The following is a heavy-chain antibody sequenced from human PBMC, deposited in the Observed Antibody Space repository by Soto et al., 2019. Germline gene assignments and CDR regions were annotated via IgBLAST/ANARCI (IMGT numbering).Heavy chain of an antibody. CDR2: ISSSSSYI. CDR3: AGSITMSRMDV. D-gene: IGHD3-10*02. V-gene: IGHV3-21*01. Sequence: WGVLSPSCAASGFTFSSYSMNWVRQAPGKGLEWVSSISSSSSYIYYADSVKGRFTIPRDNAKNSLYLQMNSLRADDTAVYYCAGSITMSRMDVWGQGTTVTVSS. CDR1: GFTFSSYS. J-gene: IGHJ6*02.